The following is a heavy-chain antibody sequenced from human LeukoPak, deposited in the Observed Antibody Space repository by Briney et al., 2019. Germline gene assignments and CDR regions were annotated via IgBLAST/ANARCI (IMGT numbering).Heavy chain of an antibody. CDR3: ARGPLSDGAQLVAEVRY. J-gene: IGHJ4*02. D-gene: IGHD6-6*01. CDR2: ISSSSSYI. CDR1: GFTFSSYS. Sequence: GGSLRLSCAASGFTFSSYSMNWVRQAPGKGLEWVSSISSSSSYIYYADSVKGRFTISRDNAKNSLYLQMNSLRAEDTAVYYCARGPLSDGAQLVAEVRYWGQGTLVTVSS. V-gene: IGHV3-21*01.